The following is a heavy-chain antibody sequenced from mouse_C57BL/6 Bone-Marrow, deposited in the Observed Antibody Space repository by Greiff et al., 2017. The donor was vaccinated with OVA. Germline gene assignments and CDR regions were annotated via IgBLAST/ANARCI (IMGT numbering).Heavy chain of an antibody. V-gene: IGHV1-72*01. CDR2: IDPNSGGT. Sequence: VKLMESGAELVKPGASVKMSCKASGYTFTSYWMHWVKQRPGRGLEWIGRIDPNSGGTKYNEKFKSKATLTVDKPSSTAYMQLSSLTSEDSAVYYCAIYDFDVWGTGTTVTVSS. CDR1: GYTFTSYW. J-gene: IGHJ1*03. D-gene: IGHD1-1*01. CDR3: AIYDFDV.